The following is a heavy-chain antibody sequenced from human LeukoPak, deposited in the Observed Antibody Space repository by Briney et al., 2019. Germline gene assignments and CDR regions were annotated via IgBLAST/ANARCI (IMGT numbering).Heavy chain of an antibody. CDR3: ARAFGQIDY. V-gene: IGHV4-38-2*02. Sequence: PSETLSLTCTVSGYSISSGYYWGWIRQPPGKGLEWIGTIYHSGSTYYNPSLKSRVTITVDTSKNQFSLKLSSVTAADTAVYYCARAFGQIDYWGQGTLVTVSS. J-gene: IGHJ4*02. D-gene: IGHD3-16*01. CDR2: IYHSGST. CDR1: GYSISSGYY.